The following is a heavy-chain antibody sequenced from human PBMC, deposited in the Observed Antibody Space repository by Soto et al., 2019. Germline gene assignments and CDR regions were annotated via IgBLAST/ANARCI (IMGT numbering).Heavy chain of an antibody. D-gene: IGHD4-17*01. CDR2: IYYSGST. V-gene: IGHV4-59*01. J-gene: IGHJ4*02. CDR3: ARVYGGGFDY. CDR1: GGSISSYY. Sequence: QVQLQESGPGLVKPSETLSLTCTVSGGSISSYYWSWIRQPPGKGLEWIGYIYYSGSTKYNPSLKSRATISVDTSKNQFSLKLSSVTAADTAVYYCARVYGGGFDYWGQGTLVTVSS.